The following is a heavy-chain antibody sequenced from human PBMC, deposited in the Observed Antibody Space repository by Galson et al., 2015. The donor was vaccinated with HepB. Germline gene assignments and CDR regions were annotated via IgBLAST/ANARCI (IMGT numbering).Heavy chain of an antibody. J-gene: IGHJ6*03. D-gene: IGHD3-3*01. CDR2: MNPNSGNT. CDR1: GYTFTSYD. V-gene: IGHV1-8*01. CDR3: ASVEGYDFWSGYYTHSGYYYMDV. Sequence: SVKVSCKASGYTFTSYDINWVRQATGQGLEWMGWMNPNSGNTGYAQKFQGRVTMTRNTSISTAYMELSSLRSEDTAVYYCASVEGYDFWSGYYTHSGYYYMDVWGKGTTVTVSS.